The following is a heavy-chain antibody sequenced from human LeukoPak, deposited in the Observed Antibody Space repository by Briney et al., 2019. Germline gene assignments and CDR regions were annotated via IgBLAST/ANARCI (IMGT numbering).Heavy chain of an antibody. V-gene: IGHV1-69*01. CDR2: IIPIFGTA. CDR3: ARERNPYGSGSYQWFDP. CDR1: GGTFSSYA. Sequence: SVKVSCKASGGTFSSYAISWVRQAPGQGPEWMGGIIPIFGTANYAQKFQGRVTITADESTSTAYMELSSLRSEDTAVYYCARERNPYGSGSYQWFDPWGQGTLVTVSS. D-gene: IGHD3-10*01. J-gene: IGHJ5*02.